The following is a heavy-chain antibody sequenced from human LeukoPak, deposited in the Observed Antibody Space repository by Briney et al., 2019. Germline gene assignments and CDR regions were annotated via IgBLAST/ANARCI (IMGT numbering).Heavy chain of an antibody. J-gene: IGHJ6*03. CDR1: GFTFSSYS. Sequence: IPGGSLRLSCAASGFTFSSYSMNWVRQAPGKGLEWVSCISSSSSYIYYADSVKGRFTISRDNAKNSLYLQMNSLKTEDTAVYYCARELRGYNRLRTYYYYMDVWGKGTTVTVSS. CDR2: ISSSSSYI. D-gene: IGHD5-24*01. CDR3: ARELRGYNRLRTYYYYMDV. V-gene: IGHV3-21*04.